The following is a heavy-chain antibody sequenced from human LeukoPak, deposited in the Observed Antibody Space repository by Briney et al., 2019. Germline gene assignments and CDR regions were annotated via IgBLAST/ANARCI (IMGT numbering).Heavy chain of an antibody. CDR1: GFTFSSYW. Sequence: GGSLRRSCAASGFTFSSYWMSWVRQAPGKGLKWVANIKGDGSDNHYVDSVRGRFTISRDNAKNSLYLQMNSLRAEDTAVYYCARDLGYYRADYWGQGTLVTVSS. J-gene: IGHJ4*02. D-gene: IGHD1-26*01. V-gene: IGHV3-7*04. CDR2: IKGDGSDN. CDR3: ARDLGYYRADY.